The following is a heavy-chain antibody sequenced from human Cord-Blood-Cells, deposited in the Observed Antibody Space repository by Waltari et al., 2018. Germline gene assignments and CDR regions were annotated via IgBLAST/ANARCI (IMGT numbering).Heavy chain of an antibody. J-gene: IGHJ3*02. V-gene: IGHV3-53*01. CDR1: GFTVSSNY. Sequence: EVQLVESGGGLIQHGGSLRLSCSASGFTVSSNYMSWVRPDPGQGLEWVSVIYRGGSKYYADSGKGRFTISRDNSKNTLYLQMNSRRAEDTAVYYCARDQRHYDSSGYYAFDIWGQGTMVTVSS. CDR3: ARDQRHYDSSGYYAFDI. D-gene: IGHD3-22*01. CDR2: IYRGGSK.